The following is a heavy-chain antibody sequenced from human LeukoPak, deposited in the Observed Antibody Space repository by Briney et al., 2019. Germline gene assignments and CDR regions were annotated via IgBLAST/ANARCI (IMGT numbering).Heavy chain of an antibody. J-gene: IGHJ6*02. CDR1: GFTFSNYC. V-gene: IGHV3-7*05. CDR2: IKQDGSEK. CDR3: ARVRSGLHMDV. D-gene: IGHD2-15*01. Sequence: PGGSLRLSCAASGFTFSNYCLSWVRQAPGKGLEWVANIKQDGSEKYYVDSVRGRFTISRDNAENSLFLQMNSLRAEDTAVYYCARVRSGLHMDVWGQGTTVTVSS.